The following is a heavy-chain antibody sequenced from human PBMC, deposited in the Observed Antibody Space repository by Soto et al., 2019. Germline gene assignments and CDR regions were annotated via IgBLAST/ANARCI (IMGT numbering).Heavy chain of an antibody. D-gene: IGHD1-26*01. V-gene: IGHV4-59*01. J-gene: IGHJ3*02. CDR1: GGSISSYY. CDR2: IYYSGST. Sequence: ETMSLTCTVSGGSISSYYWSWMRQPAGKGLEWIGYIYYSGSTNYNPSLKSRVTISVETSKNQFSLKLSSVTAADTAVYYCAGWVGASGYAFDIWGQGTMVTVSS. CDR3: AGWVGASGYAFDI.